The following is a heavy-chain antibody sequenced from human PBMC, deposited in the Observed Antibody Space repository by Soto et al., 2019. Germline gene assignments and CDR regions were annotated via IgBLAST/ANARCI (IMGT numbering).Heavy chain of an antibody. CDR2: ISWDGGST. CDR1: GFTFDDYT. V-gene: IGHV3-43*01. CDR3: ARGSYSSYYGMDV. D-gene: IGHD1-26*01. Sequence: PGGSLRLSCAASGFTFDDYTMHWVRQAPGKGLEWVSLISWDGGSTYYADSVKGRFTISRDNSKNSLYLQMNSLRTEDTALYYCARGSYSSYYGMDVWGQGTTVTVSS. J-gene: IGHJ6*02.